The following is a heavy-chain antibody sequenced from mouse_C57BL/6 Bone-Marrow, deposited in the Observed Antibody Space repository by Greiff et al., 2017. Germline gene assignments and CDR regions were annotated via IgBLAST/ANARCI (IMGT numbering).Heavy chain of an antibody. D-gene: IGHD1-1*01. CDR1: GYSITSDY. Sequence: VQLKESGPGLAKPSQTLSISCSATGYSITSDYWNWIRKFPGNKLEYMGYISYSGSTYYNPSLKSRISIIRDTSKNQYYLQLNSVTTEDTATYYCARDYYGSLWYFDVWGTGTTVTVSS. CDR2: ISYSGST. V-gene: IGHV3-8*01. CDR3: ARDYYGSLWYFDV. J-gene: IGHJ1*03.